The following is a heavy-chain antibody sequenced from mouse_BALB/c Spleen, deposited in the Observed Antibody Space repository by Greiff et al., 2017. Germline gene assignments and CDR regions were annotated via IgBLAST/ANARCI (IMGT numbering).Heavy chain of an antibody. CDR2: ISSGGSYT. CDR1: GFTFSSYA. V-gene: IGHV5-9-3*01. CDR3: ARQGGNYEYYAMDY. Sequence: EVKLMESGGGLVKPGGSLKLSCAASGFTFSSYAMSWVRQTPEKRLEWVATISSGGSYTYYPDSVKGRFTISRDNAKNTLYLQMSSLRSEDTAMYYCARQGGNYEYYAMDYWGQGTSVTVSS. J-gene: IGHJ4*01. D-gene: IGHD2-1*01.